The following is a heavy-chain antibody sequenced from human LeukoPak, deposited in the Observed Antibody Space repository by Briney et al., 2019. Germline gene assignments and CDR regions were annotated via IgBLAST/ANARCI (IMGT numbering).Heavy chain of an antibody. D-gene: IGHD4-23*01. Sequence: SVRVSCKASGGTFSNYAINWVRQAPGQGLEWMGGIIPIFGTAHHSQKFQGRVTITAVDSMNTAYMELSSLRSDDTAVYYCARGWLAETTVVTPYNYWGQGTLVTVSS. CDR2: IIPIFGTA. V-gene: IGHV1-69*01. CDR1: GGTFSNYA. CDR3: ARGWLAETTVVTPYNY. J-gene: IGHJ4*02.